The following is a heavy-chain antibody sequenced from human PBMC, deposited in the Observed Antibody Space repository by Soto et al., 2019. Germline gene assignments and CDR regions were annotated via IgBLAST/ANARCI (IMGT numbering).Heavy chain of an antibody. J-gene: IGHJ6*02. Sequence: GASVKVSCKASGGTFSSYAISWVRQAPGQGLEWMGGIIPIFGTANYAQKFQGRVTITADESTSTAYMELSSLRSEDTAVYYCARGETSITIFGGYYYGMDVWGQGTTVTVSS. CDR2: IIPIFGTA. V-gene: IGHV1-69*13. D-gene: IGHD3-3*01. CDR3: ARGETSITIFGGYYYGMDV. CDR1: GGTFSSYA.